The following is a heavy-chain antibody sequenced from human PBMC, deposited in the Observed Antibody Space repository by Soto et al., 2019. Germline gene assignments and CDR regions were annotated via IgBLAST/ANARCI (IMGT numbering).Heavy chain of an antibody. D-gene: IGHD2-8*02. CDR3: VVPGWWDYYYGMDV. CDR2: YDPEDGEA. V-gene: IGHV1-24*01. J-gene: IGHJ6*02. CDR1: GHTLIELS. Sequence: GASGKVSCKVSGHTLIELSMHWVRQAPGKGLEWMGGYDPEDGEAIYPQKFKGRVILTEDTSTDTAYMELSSLRSEDTAVYYCVVPGWWDYYYGMDVWGQGTTVTVSS.